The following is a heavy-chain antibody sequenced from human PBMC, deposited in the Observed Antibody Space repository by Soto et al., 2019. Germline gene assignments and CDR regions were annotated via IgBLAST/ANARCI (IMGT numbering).Heavy chain of an antibody. CDR1: GFTVRSNY. V-gene: IGHV3-53*02. CDR2: IYSGGST. J-gene: IGHJ6*02. D-gene: IGHD2-15*01. CDR3: ARYVVVVVAATRGYYYYGMDV. Sequence: EVQLVETGGGLIQPGGSLRLSCAASGFTVRSNYMSWFRQAPGKGLEWVSVIYSGGSTYYADSVKGRFTISRDNSKNTLYLQMNSLRAEDTAVYYCARYVVVVVAATRGYYYYGMDVWVQGTTVTVSS.